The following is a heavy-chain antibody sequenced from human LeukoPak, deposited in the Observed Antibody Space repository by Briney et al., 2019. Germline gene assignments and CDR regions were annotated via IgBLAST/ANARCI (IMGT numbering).Heavy chain of an antibody. V-gene: IGHV3-74*01. J-gene: IGHJ6*03. CDR3: ARSQYSSTWYGDSYYYYMDV. Sequence: GGSLRLSCAASGFTFSNYWMHWVRQAPGKGLVWVSRINSDGSSTSYADSVKGRFTISRANAKNTLYLQMNSLRAEGTAVYYCARSQYSSTWYGDSYYYYMDVWGKGTTVTVSS. CDR2: INSDGSST. CDR1: GFTFSNYW. D-gene: IGHD6-13*01.